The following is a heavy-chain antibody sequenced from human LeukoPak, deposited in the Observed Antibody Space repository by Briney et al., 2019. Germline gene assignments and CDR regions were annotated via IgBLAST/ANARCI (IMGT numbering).Heavy chain of an antibody. CDR3: ARDGFVVVPATPGYYGMDV. V-gene: IGHV1-18*01. Sequence: GASVKVSCKASGYTFTSYGISWVRQAPGQGLEWMGWISAYNGNTNYAQKLQGRVTMTTDTSTSTAYMVLRSLRSDDTAVYYCARDGFVVVPATPGYYGMDVWGQGTTVTVSS. D-gene: IGHD2-2*01. CDR2: ISAYNGNT. J-gene: IGHJ6*02. CDR1: GYTFTSYG.